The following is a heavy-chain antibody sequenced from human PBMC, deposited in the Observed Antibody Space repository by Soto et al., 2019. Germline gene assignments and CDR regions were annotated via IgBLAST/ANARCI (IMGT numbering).Heavy chain of an antibody. D-gene: IGHD3-22*01. Sequence: SVKVSCKASGYTFTSYGISWVRQAPGQGLEWMGWISAYNGNTNYAQKLQGRVTMTTDTSTSTAYMELRSLRSDDTAVYYCARVYYYDSSGYSQNWFDPWGQGTLVTVSS. CDR1: GYTFTSYG. V-gene: IGHV1-18*01. J-gene: IGHJ5*02. CDR3: ARVYYYDSSGYSQNWFDP. CDR2: ISAYNGNT.